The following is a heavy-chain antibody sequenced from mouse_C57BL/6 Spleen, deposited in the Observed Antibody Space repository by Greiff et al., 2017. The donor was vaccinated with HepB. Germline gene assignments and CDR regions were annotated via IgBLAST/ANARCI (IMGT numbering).Heavy chain of an antibody. Sequence: EVQGVESGGDLVKPGGSLKLSCAASGFTFSSYGMSWVRQTPDKRLEWVATISSGGSYTYYPDSVKGRFTISRDNAKNTLYLQMSSLKSEDTAMYYCARQGEDFDYWGQGTTLTVSS. CDR1: GFTFSSYG. CDR2: ISSGGSYT. CDR3: ARQGEDFDY. V-gene: IGHV5-6*01. J-gene: IGHJ2*01.